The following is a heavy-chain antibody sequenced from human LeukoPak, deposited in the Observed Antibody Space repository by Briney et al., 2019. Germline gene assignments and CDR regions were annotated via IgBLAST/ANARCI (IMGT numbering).Heavy chain of an antibody. V-gene: IGHV3-74*01. Sequence: GGSLRLSCAASGXTFSSFWMHWVRHAPGKGLVWVSRINSDGSSTSYADSVKGRFTISRDNAKNTLYLQMNSLRAEDTAVYYCARGNWNDVMTFDIWGQGTMVAVSS. CDR1: GXTFSSFW. J-gene: IGHJ3*02. CDR2: INSDGSST. D-gene: IGHD1-1*01. CDR3: ARGNWNDVMTFDI.